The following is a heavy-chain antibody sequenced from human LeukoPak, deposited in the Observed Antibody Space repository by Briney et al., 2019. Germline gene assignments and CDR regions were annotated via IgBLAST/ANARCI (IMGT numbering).Heavy chain of an antibody. CDR3: ARGKEAVNRAFDY. D-gene: IGHD1-14*01. CDR1: GFTVSFYY. CDR2: IYSGDYT. J-gene: IGHJ4*02. Sequence: GGSLRLSCAASGFTVSFYYMSWVRQAPGRGLEWVSVIYSGDYTYYADSVKGRFTISRDNSKNTLYLQMNSLRAEDTAVYYCARGKEAVNRAFDYWGQGTLVTVSS. V-gene: IGHV3-66*01.